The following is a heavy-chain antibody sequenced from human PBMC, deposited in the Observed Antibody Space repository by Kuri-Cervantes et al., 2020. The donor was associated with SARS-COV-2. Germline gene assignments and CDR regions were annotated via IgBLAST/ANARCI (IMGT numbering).Heavy chain of an antibody. Sequence: ASVKVSCKASGYTFTDYAIHRVRQAPGQRLEWMGWINAGNGDTRYSQKFRGRVTITRDTSASTAYMDLSSLRSEDTALYYGARDLPYCSRASCSRFDYWGQGTLVTVSS. CDR2: INAGNGDT. D-gene: IGHD2-2*01. CDR3: ARDLPYCSRASCSRFDY. CDR1: GYTFTDYA. J-gene: IGHJ4*02. V-gene: IGHV1-3*01.